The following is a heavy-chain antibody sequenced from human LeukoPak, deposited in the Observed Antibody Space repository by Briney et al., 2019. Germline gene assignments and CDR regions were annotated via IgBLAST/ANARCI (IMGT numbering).Heavy chain of an antibody. D-gene: IGHD2-2*01. V-gene: IGHV3-23*01. Sequence: GGSLRLSCAASGFTFSNYAMSWVRQAPGKGLEWVSDISGSGTSTFYADSVKGRFTISRDNSNNTLHMQMTSMRADGTVVYYCAKVRTLCPKTSFDYWRQGTLLTVPS. CDR1: GFTFSNYA. J-gene: IGHJ4*02. CDR2: ISGSGTST. CDR3: AKVRTLCPKTSFDY.